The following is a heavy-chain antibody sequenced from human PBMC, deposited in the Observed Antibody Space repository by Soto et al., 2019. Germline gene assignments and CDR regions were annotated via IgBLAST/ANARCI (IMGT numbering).Heavy chain of an antibody. CDR1: GFTFSGSA. J-gene: IGHJ4*02. CDR2: IRSKANSYAT. Sequence: EVQLVGSGGGLVQPGGSLKLSCAASGFTFSGSAMLWVRQASGKGLEWVGHIRSKANSYATAYAASVKGRFTISRDDSKNTAYLQMNSLKTEDTAVYYCTSFPDSGYDGAVTSRGDYWGQGTLVTVSS. D-gene: IGHD5-12*01. V-gene: IGHV3-73*01. CDR3: TSFPDSGYDGAVTSRGDY.